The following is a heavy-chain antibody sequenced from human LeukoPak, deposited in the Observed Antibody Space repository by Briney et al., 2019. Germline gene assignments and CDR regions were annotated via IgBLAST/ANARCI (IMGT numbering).Heavy chain of an antibody. CDR3: ARFPASAEYRHYYYMDV. CDR2: IYHSGST. V-gene: IGHV4-4*02. Sequence: PSGTLSLTCAVSGGSISSSNWWSWVRPPPGKGLEWIGEIYHSGSTNYNPSLKSRVTISVDKSKNQFSLKLSSVTAADTALYYCARFPASAEYRHYYYMDVWGKGTTVTVSS. J-gene: IGHJ6*03. D-gene: IGHD6-25*01. CDR1: GGSISSSNW.